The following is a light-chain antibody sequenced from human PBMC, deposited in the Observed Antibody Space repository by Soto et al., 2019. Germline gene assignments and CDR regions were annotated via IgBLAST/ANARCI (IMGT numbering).Light chain of an antibody. CDR2: KAS. V-gene: IGKV1-5*03. CDR3: QQYNSYWT. CDR1: QSISSW. J-gene: IGKJ1*01. Sequence: DIQMTQSPSTLSASVGDRVTITCRASQSISSWLAWYQQKPGKAPKLLIYKASSLESGGPSRFSGSGSGTEFTITISSLQPYDFSTYYWQQYNSYWTFGQGTKVEIK.